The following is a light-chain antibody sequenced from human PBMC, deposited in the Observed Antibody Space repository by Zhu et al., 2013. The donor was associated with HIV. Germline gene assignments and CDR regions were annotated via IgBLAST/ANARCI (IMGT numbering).Light chain of an antibody. CDR2: STY. CDR1: SGSVSTSYY. Sequence: QTVVTQEPSFSVSPGGTVTLTCGLRSGSVSTSYYPSWYQQTPGQAPRTLIYSTYTRSSGVPDRFSGSILGNKAALTITGAQADDESDYYCVLYMGSGLWVFGGGTKLTVL. CDR3: VLYMGSGLWV. V-gene: IGLV8-61*01. J-gene: IGLJ3*02.